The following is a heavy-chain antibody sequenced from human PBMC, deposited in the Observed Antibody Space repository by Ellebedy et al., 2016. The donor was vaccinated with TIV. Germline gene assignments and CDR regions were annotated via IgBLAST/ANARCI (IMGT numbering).Heavy chain of an antibody. CDR3: AKKVGSSKWYLGFDY. V-gene: IGHV3-23*01. CDR1: GFTFSNFA. Sequence: GESLKISCAASGFTFSNFAMSWVRRAPGKGLEWVSVISGDGYTTYYADSVKGRFTISRDNSKNTLYLQMNSLRAEDTAVYYCAKKVGSSKWYLGFDYWGQGTLVTVSS. CDR2: ISGDGYTT. J-gene: IGHJ4*02. D-gene: IGHD2/OR15-2a*01.